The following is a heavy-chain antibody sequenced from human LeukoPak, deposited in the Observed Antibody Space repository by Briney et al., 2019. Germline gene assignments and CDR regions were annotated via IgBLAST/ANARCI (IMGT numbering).Heavy chain of an antibody. V-gene: IGHV3-43*02. CDR1: GFTFDDYA. J-gene: IGHJ4*02. Sequence: QPGGSLRLSCAVSGFTFDDYAMHWGRQAPGKGLEWVSLISGDGATTYYADSVKGRFTISRDNSKNSLYLQMNSLRTEDTALYYCAKTPPSYGRWGQGTLVTVSS. D-gene: IGHD1-14*01. CDR2: ISGDGATT. CDR3: AKTPPSYGR.